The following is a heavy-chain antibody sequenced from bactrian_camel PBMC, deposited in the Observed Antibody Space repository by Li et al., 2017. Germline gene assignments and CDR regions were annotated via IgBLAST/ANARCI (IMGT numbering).Heavy chain of an antibody. CDR3: AADTLAATFGASWATWARPAKYTY. J-gene: IGHJ4*01. V-gene: IGHV3S53*01. CDR2: MTRDGSA. CDR1: GFSQRRRYC. Sequence: HVQLVESGGGSVQPGGSLRLSCVASGFSQRRRYCMAWFRQAPGKEREVVASMTRDGSASYVDSVKGRFTISKDNAANTLSLQMHSLKAEDSAMYTCAADTLAATFGASWATWARPAKYTYWGQGTQVTVS. D-gene: IGHD1*01.